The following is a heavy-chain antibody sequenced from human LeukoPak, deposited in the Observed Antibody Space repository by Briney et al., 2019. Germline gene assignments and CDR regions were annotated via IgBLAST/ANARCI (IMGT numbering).Heavy chain of an antibody. CDR2: IYYSGSS. J-gene: IGHJ4*02. Sequence: PSQTLSLTCTVSGGSINNGGYYWSCIRQHPGKGLEWIGYIYYSGSSYYNPSLRSRVTLSVDTSKNHFSLKLSSVTAADTAVYYCARNRDGYNPFDYWGQGTLVTVSS. D-gene: IGHD5-24*01. V-gene: IGHV4-31*03. CDR1: GGSINNGGYY. CDR3: ARNRDGYNPFDY.